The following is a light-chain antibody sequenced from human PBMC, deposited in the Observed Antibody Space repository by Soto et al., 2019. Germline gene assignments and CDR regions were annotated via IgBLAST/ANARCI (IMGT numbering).Light chain of an antibody. CDR3: QSYDSSLSAYV. CDR2: VNI. J-gene: IGLJ1*01. CDR1: SSNIGAGYD. V-gene: IGLV1-40*01. Sequence: QSVLTQPPSVSGAPGQRVTFSCTGSSSNIGAGYDVHWYQQLPGTAPKLLIYVNINRPSGVPDRFSGSKSGTSASLAITGLQAEDEAEYYCQSYDSSLSAYVFGTGTKVTV.